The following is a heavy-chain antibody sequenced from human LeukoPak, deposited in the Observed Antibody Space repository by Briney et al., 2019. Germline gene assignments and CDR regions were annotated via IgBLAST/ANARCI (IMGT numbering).Heavy chain of an antibody. Sequence: SETLSLTCTVSGGSISSHYWSWIRQPPGKGLEWIGYIYYSGSSNYNPSLKCRVTISVDTSKNQFSLKLSSVTAADTAVYYCAREGYYMDVWGKGTTVTVSS. J-gene: IGHJ6*03. CDR1: GGSISSHY. V-gene: IGHV4-59*11. CDR3: AREGYYMDV. CDR2: IYYSGSS.